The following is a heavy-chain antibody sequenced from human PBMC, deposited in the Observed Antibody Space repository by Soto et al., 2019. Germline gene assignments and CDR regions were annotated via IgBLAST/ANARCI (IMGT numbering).Heavy chain of an antibody. CDR2: IYWDDDK. J-gene: IGHJ5*02. V-gene: IGHV2-5*02. Sequence: QITLKESGPTLVKPTQTLTLTCTFSGLSLSTSGEAVGWIRQPPGKALDWLALIYWDDDKRYNPTLKTRLTINKDTSKNQVVLTLTNMDPVDTATYYCAHYVSTSPAGWFAPWGQGILGPVSS. D-gene: IGHD3-10*02. CDR1: GLSLSTSGEA. CDR3: AHYVSTSPAGWFAP.